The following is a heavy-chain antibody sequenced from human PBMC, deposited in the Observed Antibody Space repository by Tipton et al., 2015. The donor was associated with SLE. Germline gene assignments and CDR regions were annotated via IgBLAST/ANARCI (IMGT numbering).Heavy chain of an antibody. CDR1: GGSFSGYY. V-gene: IGHV4-34*01. CDR3: AREGEGSSWYGVGFDY. Sequence: TLSLTCAVYGGSFSGYYWSWIRQPPGKGLEWIGEINHSGSTNYNPSLKSRVTISVDTSKNQFSLKLSSVTAADTAVYYCAREGEGSSWYGVGFDYWGQGTLVTVSS. J-gene: IGHJ4*02. CDR2: INHSGST. D-gene: IGHD6-13*01.